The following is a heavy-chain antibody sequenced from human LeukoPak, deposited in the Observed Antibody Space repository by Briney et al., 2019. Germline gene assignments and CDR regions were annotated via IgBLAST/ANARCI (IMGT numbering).Heavy chain of an antibody. V-gene: IGHV3-30-3*01. J-gene: IGHJ4*02. CDR2: ISYDGSNK. CDR3: ARDAPSVVVVIIGPLDY. Sequence: GGSLRLSCAASGFTFSSYAMHWVRQAPGKGLEWVAVISYDGSNKYSADSVKGRFTISRDNSKNTLYLQMNSLRAEDTAVYYCARDAPSVVVVIIGPLDYWGQGTLVTVSS. D-gene: IGHD3-22*01. CDR1: GFTFSSYA.